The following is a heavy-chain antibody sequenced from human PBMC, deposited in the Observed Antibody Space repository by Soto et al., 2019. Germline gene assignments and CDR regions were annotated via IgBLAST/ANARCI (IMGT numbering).Heavy chain of an antibody. V-gene: IGHV3-23*01. Sequence: EVQLLESGGGLVQPGGSLRLSCAASGFTFSSYAMSWVRQAPGKGLEWVSAISGSGGSTYYADSVKGRLTISRDNSKNTLYLQMNSLRAEDTAVYYCAKDRKVTVDYFDYWGQGTLVTVSS. CDR2: ISGSGGST. J-gene: IGHJ4*02. D-gene: IGHD2-21*02. CDR1: GFTFSSYA. CDR3: AKDRKVTVDYFDY.